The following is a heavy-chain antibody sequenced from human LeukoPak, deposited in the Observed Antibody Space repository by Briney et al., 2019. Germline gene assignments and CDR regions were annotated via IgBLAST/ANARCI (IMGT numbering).Heavy chain of an antibody. CDR1: GGSFSGYY. V-gene: IGHV4-34*01. J-gene: IGHJ4*02. Sequence: SETLSLTCAVYGGSFSGYYWSWIRQPPGKGLEWIGEINHSGSTNYNPSLKSRVTISVDTSKNQFSLKLSSVTAADTAVYYCARDRYCSSTSCSPAGYFDYWGQGTLVTVSS. D-gene: IGHD2-2*01. CDR3: ARDRYCSSTSCSPAGYFDY. CDR2: INHSGST.